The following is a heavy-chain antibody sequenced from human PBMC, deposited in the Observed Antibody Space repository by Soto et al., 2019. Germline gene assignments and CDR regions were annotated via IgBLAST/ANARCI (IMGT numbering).Heavy chain of an antibody. CDR1: GGSISSYY. Sequence: QVQLQESGPGLVKPSETLSLTCTVSGGSISSYYWSWIRQPPGKGLEWIGYIYYSGRTNYNPSLKSRVTISVDTSKNQFSLKLSSVTAADTAVYYCARSLAPYYYDRSGRFDYWGQGTLVTVSS. CDR2: IYYSGRT. J-gene: IGHJ4*02. V-gene: IGHV4-59*01. CDR3: ARSLAPYYYDRSGRFDY. D-gene: IGHD3-22*01.